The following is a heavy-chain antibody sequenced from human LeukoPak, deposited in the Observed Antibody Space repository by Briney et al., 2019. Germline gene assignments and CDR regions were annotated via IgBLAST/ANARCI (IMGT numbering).Heavy chain of an antibody. CDR1: GFTFSSYA. Sequence: PGGSLRLSCAASGFTFSSYAMHWVRQAPGKGLEWVAVISYDGSNKYYADSVKGRFTISRDNSKNTLYLQMNSLRSEDTAVYYCATDTWQWLVGGYFDYWGQGTLVTVSS. D-gene: IGHD6-19*01. J-gene: IGHJ4*02. CDR2: ISYDGSNK. V-gene: IGHV3-30-3*01. CDR3: ATDTWQWLVGGYFDY.